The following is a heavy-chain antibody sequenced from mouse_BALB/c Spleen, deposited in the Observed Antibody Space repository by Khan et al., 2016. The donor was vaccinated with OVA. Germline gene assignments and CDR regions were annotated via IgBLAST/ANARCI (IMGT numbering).Heavy chain of an antibody. Sequence: QVQLQQSGPELVKPGASVKMSCKAAGYSFTDYIISWVKQRTGQGLQWIGEIYPGSGSIYSNEKFKGKATLTADKSSNTAYIQLSSLTSEDSAVDFCASRDYGSSYPGFAYWGQGTLVTVSA. CDR2: IYPGSGSI. D-gene: IGHD1-1*01. J-gene: IGHJ3*01. V-gene: IGHV1-77*01. CDR3: ASRDYGSSYPGFAY. CDR1: GYSFTDYI.